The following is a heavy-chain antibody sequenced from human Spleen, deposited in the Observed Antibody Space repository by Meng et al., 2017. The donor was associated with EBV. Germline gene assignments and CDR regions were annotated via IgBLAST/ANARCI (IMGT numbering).Heavy chain of an antibody. Sequence: EVQLLESXXGLVQXGGSLRRSXAASGFIFSSYAMSWVRQAPGKGLEWVSAISGSGGSTYYADSVKGRFTISRDKSKNVLYLQMNSLRGEDTAVYYCAKDARTAAAAGWGFDYWGQGTLVTVSS. D-gene: IGHD6-13*01. CDR2: ISGSGGST. J-gene: IGHJ4*02. CDR3: AKDARTAAAAGWGFDY. CDR1: GFIFSSYA. V-gene: IGHV3-23*01.